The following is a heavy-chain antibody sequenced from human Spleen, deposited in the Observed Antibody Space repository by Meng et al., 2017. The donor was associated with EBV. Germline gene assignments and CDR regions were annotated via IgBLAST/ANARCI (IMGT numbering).Heavy chain of an antibody. J-gene: IGHJ4*02. CDR3: ASESGRGYTPDY. CDR1: GGPFSSDA. V-gene: IGHV1-69*01. D-gene: IGHD3-10*01. Sequence: QSGGEVKGPGSSVKVACKTSGGPFSSDAISWVRQAPGQGLEWLGGLIPMFGAPNYAQKFQGRVTITADESTSTHYMELSSLRSEDTAVYYCASESGRGYTPDYWGQGTLVTVSS. CDR2: LIPMFGAP.